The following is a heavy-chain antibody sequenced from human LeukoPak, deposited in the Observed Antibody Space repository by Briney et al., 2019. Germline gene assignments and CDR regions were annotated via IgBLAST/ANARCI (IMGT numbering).Heavy chain of an antibody. CDR1: GFTFSNVA. V-gene: IGHV3-30*02. CDR2: ISYDGSRK. D-gene: IGHD5-18*01. CDR3: ARDHSYGYAYSFDF. J-gene: IGHJ4*02. Sequence: PGGSLRLSCATSGFTFSNVAMHWVRLAPGKGLHWVSFISYDGSRKYYADSVKGRFTISRDSSNSTVYLDMNSLGPEDTAVYFCARDHSYGYAYSFDFWGRGNLVTVSS.